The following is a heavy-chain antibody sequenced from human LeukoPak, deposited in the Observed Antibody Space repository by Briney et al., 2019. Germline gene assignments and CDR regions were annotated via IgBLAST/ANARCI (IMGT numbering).Heavy chain of an antibody. D-gene: IGHD2-15*01. V-gene: IGHV3-33*01. CDR2: IWYDGSNK. Sequence: GGSLRLSCAASGFTFSSYGMHWVRQAPGKGLEWVAVIWYDGSNKYYADSVKGRFTISRDNSKNTLYLQMNSLRAEDTAVYYCASPPPVQCSGGGCYSPYYGMDVWGKGTRATFSS. CDR1: GFTFSSYG. J-gene: IGHJ6*04. CDR3: ASPPPVQCSGGGCYSPYYGMDV.